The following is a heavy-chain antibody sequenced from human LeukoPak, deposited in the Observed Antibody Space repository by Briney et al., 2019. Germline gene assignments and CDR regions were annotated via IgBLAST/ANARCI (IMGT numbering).Heavy chain of an antibody. CDR2: INQDGSAK. Sequence: PGGSLRLSCADSGFTFSNSWMSWVRQAPERGLEWVSNINQDGSAKTCVDSVKGRFTISRDNAKNSLYLQMNSLRAEDTAVYYYARDSGYNAFDYWGQGTLVTVSS. CDR1: GFTFSNSW. D-gene: IGHD5-12*01. J-gene: IGHJ4*02. CDR3: ARDSGYNAFDY. V-gene: IGHV3-7*05.